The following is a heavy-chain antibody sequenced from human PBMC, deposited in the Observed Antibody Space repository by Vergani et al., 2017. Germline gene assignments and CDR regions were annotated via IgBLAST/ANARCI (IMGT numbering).Heavy chain of an antibody. CDR2: ISGSGGST. CDR3: AKGPLGSCASYYYDYMDV. V-gene: IGHV3-23*01. J-gene: IGHJ6*03. D-gene: IGHD6-13*01. Sequence: VQLQQCGAGLFKPWESLSLSCAAYGGSFSGYYMSWIRQPPGKGLEWVSAISGSGGSTYYADSVKGRFTISRDNSKNTLYLQMSSLRAEDTAIYYCAKGPLGSCASYYYDYMDVWSKGTTVTVSS. CDR1: GGSFSGYY.